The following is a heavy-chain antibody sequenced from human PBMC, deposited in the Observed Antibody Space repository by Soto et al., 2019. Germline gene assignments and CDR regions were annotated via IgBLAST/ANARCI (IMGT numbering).Heavy chain of an antibody. CDR3: ARRYGSAFDI. D-gene: IGHD3-10*01. CDR1: VSSISSVGSS. J-gene: IGHJ3*02. CDR2: IYHSGSP. V-gene: IGHV4-30-2*01. Sequence: PSEILTLTCAVSVSSISSVGSSWSWIRQPPGKGLGWIGYIYHSGSPYYNPSLKSRVTISVDRSKNQFSLKLSSVTAADTAVYDCARRYGSAFDIWGQGTMVT.